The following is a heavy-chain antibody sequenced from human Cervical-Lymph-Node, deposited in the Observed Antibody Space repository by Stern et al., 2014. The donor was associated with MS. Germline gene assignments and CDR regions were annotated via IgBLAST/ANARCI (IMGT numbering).Heavy chain of an antibody. CDR2: KK. D-gene: IGHD3-10*01. Sequence: KKYYADSVKGRFTISRDNSKNTLYLQMSSLRAEDTAVYYCAKDRKTYYYGSGSYYNSYYFDYWGQGTLVTVSS. CDR3: AKDRKTYYYGSGSYYNSYYFDY. J-gene: IGHJ4*02. V-gene: IGHV3-30*02.